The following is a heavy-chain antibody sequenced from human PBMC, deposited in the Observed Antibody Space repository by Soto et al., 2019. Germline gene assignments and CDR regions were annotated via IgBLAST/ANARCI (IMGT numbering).Heavy chain of an antibody. J-gene: IGHJ4*02. CDR1: GFTFSSYA. Sequence: DVPLLESGGGLVQPEGPLRLSCAASGFTFSSYAMGWFRQGPGKGLEWVAVVSIGGSTHYADSVGGRFTISRDSSKNTLSLQMNSLTAEDTAVYFCAKRRGAGWHFESWGQGALVTVSS. CDR3: AKRRGAGWHFES. V-gene: IGHV3-23*01. CDR2: VSIGGST. D-gene: IGHD2-15*01.